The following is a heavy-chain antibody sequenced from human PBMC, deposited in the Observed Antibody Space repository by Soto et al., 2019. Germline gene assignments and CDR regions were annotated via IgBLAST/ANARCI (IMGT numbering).Heavy chain of an antibody. J-gene: IGHJ4*02. D-gene: IGHD3-22*01. CDR1: GGSISSGGYY. V-gene: IGHV4-31*03. Sequence: SSETLSLTCTVSGGSISSGGYYWSWIRQHPGKGLEWIGYIYYSGSTYYNPSLKSRVTISVDTSKNQFSLKLSSVTAADTAVYYCARERRYYYDSSGSPSWGQGTLVTVSS. CDR2: IYYSGST. CDR3: ARERRYYYDSSGSPS.